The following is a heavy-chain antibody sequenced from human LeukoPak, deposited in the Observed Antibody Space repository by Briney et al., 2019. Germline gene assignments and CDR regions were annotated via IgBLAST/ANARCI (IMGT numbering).Heavy chain of an antibody. CDR1: GVSISGYF. CDR2: MRYSEAP. Sequence: SETLSLTCTVSGVSISGYFWSWVRQPPGRRLEYIADMRYSEAPTYNPSLKSRVSISLDTSKNQCSLKLSSVTAADTAVYYCARHMNGGTNPMDVWGQGTMVTVSS. CDR3: ARHMNGGTNPMDV. J-gene: IGHJ6*02. V-gene: IGHV4-59*08. D-gene: IGHD2-8*01.